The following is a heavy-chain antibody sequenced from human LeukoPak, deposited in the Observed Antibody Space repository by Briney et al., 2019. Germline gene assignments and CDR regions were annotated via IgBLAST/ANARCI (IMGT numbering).Heavy chain of an antibody. Sequence: GGSLRLSCAASGFTFSSYAMSWVRQAPGKGLEWVSAISGSGGSTYYADSVKGRFTISRDNSKNTLYLQMNSLRAEDTAVYYCAKVGSYSSSWYGIFDYWGQGTLVTVSS. V-gene: IGHV3-23*01. CDR2: ISGSGGST. CDR1: GFTFSSYA. CDR3: AKVGSYSSSWYGIFDY. J-gene: IGHJ4*02. D-gene: IGHD6-13*01.